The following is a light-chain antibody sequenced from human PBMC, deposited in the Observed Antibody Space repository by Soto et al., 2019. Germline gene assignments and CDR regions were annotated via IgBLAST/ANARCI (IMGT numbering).Light chain of an antibody. Sequence: DIQMTQSPSSLSASVGDRVTITCQASQDISNYLNWYQQKPGKAPKLLIYDASNLETGVPSRFSGSGSGTDFTFTISGLQAEEVAVYYCQQFYTTPTFGGGTTVEIK. CDR1: QDISNY. V-gene: IGKV1-33*01. J-gene: IGKJ4*01. CDR3: QQFYTTPT. CDR2: DAS.